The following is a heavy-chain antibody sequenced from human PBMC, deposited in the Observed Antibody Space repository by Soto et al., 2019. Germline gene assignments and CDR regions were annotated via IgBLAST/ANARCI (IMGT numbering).Heavy chain of an antibody. D-gene: IGHD3-10*01. CDR3: ARFPERRSGSPRYYYYGMDV. CDR1: GGTFSSYA. J-gene: IGHJ6*02. CDR2: IIPIFGTA. Sequence: SVKVSCKASGGTFSSYAISWVRQAPGQGLEWMGGIIPIFGTANYAQKFQGRVTITADKSTSTAYMELSSLRSEDTAVYYCARFPERRSGSPRYYYYGMDVWGQGTTVTVSS. V-gene: IGHV1-69*06.